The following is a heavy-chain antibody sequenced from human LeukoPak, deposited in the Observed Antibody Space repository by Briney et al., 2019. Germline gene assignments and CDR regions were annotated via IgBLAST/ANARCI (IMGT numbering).Heavy chain of an antibody. Sequence: ASVKVSCKASGYTFTGYYMHWVRQAPGQGLEWMGWINPNSGGTNYAQKFQGRVTMTRDTSISTAYMELSRLRSDDTAVYYCARDSPVTGTPYYHYYGMDVWGQGTTVTVSS. CDR1: GYTFTGYY. J-gene: IGHJ6*02. D-gene: IGHD1-1*01. CDR2: INPNSGGT. CDR3: ARDSPVTGTPYYHYYGMDV. V-gene: IGHV1-2*02.